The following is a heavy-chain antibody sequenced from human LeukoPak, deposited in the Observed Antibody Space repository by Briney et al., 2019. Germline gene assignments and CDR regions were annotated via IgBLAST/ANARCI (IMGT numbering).Heavy chain of an antibody. V-gene: IGHV3-23*01. CDR1: GFTFSSYA. D-gene: IGHD2-15*01. Sequence: GESLKISCAASGFTFSSYAMSWVRQAPGKGLEWVSAISGGGGSTYYADSVKGRFTISRDNSKNTLYLQMNSLRAEDTAVYYCAKDGTRYCSGGSCYSTPYWGQGTLVTVSS. CDR2: ISGGGGST. CDR3: AKDGTRYCSGGSCYSTPY. J-gene: IGHJ4*02.